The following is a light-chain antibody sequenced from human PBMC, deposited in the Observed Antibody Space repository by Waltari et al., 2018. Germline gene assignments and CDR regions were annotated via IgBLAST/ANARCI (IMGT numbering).Light chain of an antibody. V-gene: IGKV3-11*01. CDR1: QSVSSY. Sequence: ELVLTRSPATLSLSPGERATLSCRASQSVSSYLAWYQQKPGQAPRLLIYDASNRATGIPARFSGSGSGTDFTLTISSLEPEDFAVYYCQQRSNWPPVYTFGQGTKLEIK. J-gene: IGKJ2*01. CDR2: DAS. CDR3: QQRSNWPPVYT.